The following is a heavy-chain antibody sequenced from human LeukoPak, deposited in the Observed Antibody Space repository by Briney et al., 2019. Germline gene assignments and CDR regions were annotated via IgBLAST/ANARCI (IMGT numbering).Heavy chain of an antibody. CDR3: ARDPSSYYDSSGYYSNWFDP. CDR2: INPNSGGT. Sequence: ASVKVSCKASGYTFTGYYMHWVRQAPGQGLEWMGWINPNSGGTNYAQKFQGRVTMTRDTSISTAYMELSRLRSDDTAVYYCARDPSSYYDSSGYYSNWFDPWGQGTLVTVSS. D-gene: IGHD3-22*01. J-gene: IGHJ5*02. CDR1: GYTFTGYY. V-gene: IGHV1-2*02.